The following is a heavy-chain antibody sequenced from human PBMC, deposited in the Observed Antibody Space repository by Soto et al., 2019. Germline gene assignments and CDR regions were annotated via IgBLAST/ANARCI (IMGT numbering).Heavy chain of an antibody. J-gene: IGHJ3*02. CDR2: IGSSSSYI. Sequence: EVQLVESGGGLVKPGGSLRLSCAASGFTFSSYSMNWVRQAPGKGLEWVSSIGSSSSYIYYADSVKGRFTISRDNAKNSLYLQMNSLRAEDTAVYYCARGTTDAFDIWGQGTMVTVSS. D-gene: IGHD1-26*01. V-gene: IGHV3-21*01. CDR3: ARGTTDAFDI. CDR1: GFTFSSYS.